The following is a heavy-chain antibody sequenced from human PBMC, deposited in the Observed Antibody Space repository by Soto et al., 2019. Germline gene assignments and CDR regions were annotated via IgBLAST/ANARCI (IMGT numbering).Heavy chain of an antibody. D-gene: IGHD3-3*01. CDR2: ISYDGSNK. Sequence: PGGSLRLSCAASGFTFSSYAMHWVRQAPGKGLEWVAVISYDGSNKYYADSVKGRFTISRDNSKNTLYLQMNSLRAEDTAVYYCARAEAIFGVVIIGNYYYGMDVWGQGTTVTVSS. CDR1: GFTFSSYA. J-gene: IGHJ6*02. CDR3: ARAEAIFGVVIIGNYYYGMDV. V-gene: IGHV3-30-3*01.